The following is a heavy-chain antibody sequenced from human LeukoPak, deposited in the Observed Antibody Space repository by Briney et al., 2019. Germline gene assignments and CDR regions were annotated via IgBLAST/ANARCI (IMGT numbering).Heavy chain of an antibody. CDR1: GGSISSSSYY. CDR2: IYYSGST. Sequence: PSETLSLTCTVSGGSISSSSYYWGWIRQPPGKGLEWIGSIYYSGSTYYNPSLKSRVTISVDTSKNQFSLKLSSVTAADTAVYYCARRYSSDWLLFDYWGQGTLVTVSS. J-gene: IGHJ4*02. V-gene: IGHV4-39*01. CDR3: ARRYSSDWLLFDY. D-gene: IGHD3-9*01.